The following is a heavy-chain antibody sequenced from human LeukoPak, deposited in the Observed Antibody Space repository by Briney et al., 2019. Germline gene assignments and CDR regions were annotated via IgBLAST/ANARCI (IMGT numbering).Heavy chain of an antibody. Sequence: TLSLTCTVSGGSISSGSYYWSWIRQPAGKGLEWIGRIYTSGSTNYNPSLKSRVTISLDTSENHFSLKLSSVTAADSAVYYCARVTTGGYYNYWGQGTLVTVSS. D-gene: IGHD3-22*01. CDR1: GGSISSGSYY. CDR3: ARVTTGGYYNY. V-gene: IGHV4-61*02. CDR2: IYTSGST. J-gene: IGHJ4*02.